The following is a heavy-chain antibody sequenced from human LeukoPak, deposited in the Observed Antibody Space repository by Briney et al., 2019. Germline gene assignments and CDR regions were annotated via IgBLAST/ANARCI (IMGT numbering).Heavy chain of an antibody. CDR1: GFTFSSFA. CDR2: LTAGTRNT. Sequence: PGGSLRLSCAASGFTFSSFAMTWVRQAPGKGLEWVSTLTAGTRNTYYADSVRGRFTSSRDDSKNTLYLQMNSLRAEDTAVYYCAKDAVAPGGSGDFFDYWGLGTLVTVSS. V-gene: IGHV3-23*01. J-gene: IGHJ4*01. D-gene: IGHD3-10*01. CDR3: AKDAVAPGGSGDFFDY.